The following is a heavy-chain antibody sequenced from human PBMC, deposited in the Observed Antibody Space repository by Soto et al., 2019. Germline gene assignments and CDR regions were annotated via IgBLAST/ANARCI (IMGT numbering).Heavy chain of an antibody. D-gene: IGHD5-18*01. V-gene: IGHV5-51*01. J-gene: IGHJ6*02. Sequence: GESLKISCQYSGDSFSNYWIGWVRQMPGKGLEWMGLIYPDDSDTTYSPSLQGRVTMSVDKSIDTAYLQWSSLKASDTAMYYCARQDVQLWNYYYGMDVWGQGTTVTVSS. CDR2: IYPDDSDT. CDR3: ARQDVQLWNYYYGMDV. CDR1: GDSFSNYW.